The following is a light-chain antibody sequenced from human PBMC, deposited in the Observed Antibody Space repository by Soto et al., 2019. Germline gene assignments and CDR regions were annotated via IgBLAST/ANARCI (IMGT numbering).Light chain of an antibody. CDR2: GAS. J-gene: IGKJ1*01. CDR1: QSVSSN. V-gene: IGKV3-15*01. Sequence: EIVMTQSPATLSVSPGERATLSCRASQSVSSNLAWYQQKPGQAPRLLIYGASTRATGIPARFSGRGSGTEFTLTIRSLQSEDFAVYYCQQYNNWPSGTFGQGTKVEIK. CDR3: QQYNNWPSGT.